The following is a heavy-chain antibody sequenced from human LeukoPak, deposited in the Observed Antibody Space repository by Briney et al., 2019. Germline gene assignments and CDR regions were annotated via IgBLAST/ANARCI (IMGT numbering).Heavy chain of an antibody. D-gene: IGHD3-10*01. CDR2: IYTSGST. V-gene: IGHV4-61*02. CDR3: ARENYYGSGTFNLYHYYYMDV. CDR1: GGSISSGSYY. Sequence: PSETLSPTCTVSGGSISSGSYYWSWIRQPAGKGLEWIGRIYTSGSTNYNPSLKSRVTISVDTSKNQFSLKLSSVTAADTAVYYCARENYYGSGTFNLYHYYYMDVWGKGTTVTVSS. J-gene: IGHJ6*03.